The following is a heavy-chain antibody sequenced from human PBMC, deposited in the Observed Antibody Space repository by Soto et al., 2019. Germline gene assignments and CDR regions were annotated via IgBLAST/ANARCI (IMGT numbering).Heavy chain of an antibody. D-gene: IGHD3-9*01. Sequence: GSLRLSCAASGFTFSSYWMSWVRQPPGKGLEWIGSVYYRGNAYYNPSLQTRVTISLDKSKSQFSLKLNSVTAADSAVYFCARLEGLATISYYFDFWGPGALVTVSS. J-gene: IGHJ4*02. CDR3: ARLEGLATISYYFDF. CDR1: GFTFSSYW. V-gene: IGHV4-39*01. CDR2: VYYRGNA.